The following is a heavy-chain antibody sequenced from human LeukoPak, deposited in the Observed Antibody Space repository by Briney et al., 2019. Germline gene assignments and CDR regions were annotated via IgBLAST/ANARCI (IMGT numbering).Heavy chain of an antibody. CDR3: ARRVGYCSGGSCYWGYYFDY. Sequence: SGGSLRLSCAASGFTVSSNYMSWVRQAPGKGLEWVSVIYSGGSTYYADSVKGRFTISRDNSKNTLYLQMNSLRAEDTAVYYCARRVGYCSGGSCYWGYYFDYWSQGTLVTVSS. V-gene: IGHV3-66*01. CDR2: IYSGGST. J-gene: IGHJ4*02. CDR1: GFTVSSNY. D-gene: IGHD2-15*01.